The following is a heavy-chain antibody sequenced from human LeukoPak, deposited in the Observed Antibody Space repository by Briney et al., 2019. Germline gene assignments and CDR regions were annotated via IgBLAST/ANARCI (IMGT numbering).Heavy chain of an antibody. CDR3: ARARLWFGETIHWFDP. CDR2: ISAYNSNT. Sequence: ASVKVSCKASGYTFTSYGINWVRQAPGQGLEWMGWISAYNSNTNYAQNLQGRVTMTTDTSTSTAYMELRSLRSDDTAVYYCARARLWFGETIHWFDPWGQGTLVTVSS. D-gene: IGHD3-10*01. J-gene: IGHJ5*02. CDR1: GYTFTSYG. V-gene: IGHV1-18*01.